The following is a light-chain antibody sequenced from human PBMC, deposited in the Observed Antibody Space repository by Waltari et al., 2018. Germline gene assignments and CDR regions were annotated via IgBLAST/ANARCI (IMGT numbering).Light chain of an antibody. J-gene: IGKJ2*01. CDR2: SGS. CDR1: QSLMHSNGYYY. CDR3: LQGLQTPFT. Sequence: DIMLTQSPISLHVTPGAPANISCRSSQSLMHSNGYYYLDWYLQKPGQSPQLLIYSGSNRASGIADKFSGSASGTDGTLKVCRVETEDVVVYFCLQGLQTPFTCGQGTKLEI. V-gene: IGKV2-28*01.